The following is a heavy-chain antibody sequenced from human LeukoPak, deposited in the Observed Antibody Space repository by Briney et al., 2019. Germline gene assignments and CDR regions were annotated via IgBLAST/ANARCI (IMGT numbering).Heavy chain of an antibody. V-gene: IGHV5-51*01. J-gene: IGHJ3*02. CDR1: GYSFANYW. Sequence: PGESLQISCQGSGYSFANYWIGWVRQMPRKGLEWMGIIYPGDSDTRYSPSFQGQVTISADKSIRTAYLQWSSLRASDTAMYYCATLNTTGLDTFDIWGLGTLVTVSS. D-gene: IGHD1-1*01. CDR2: IYPGDSDT. CDR3: ATLNTTGLDTFDI.